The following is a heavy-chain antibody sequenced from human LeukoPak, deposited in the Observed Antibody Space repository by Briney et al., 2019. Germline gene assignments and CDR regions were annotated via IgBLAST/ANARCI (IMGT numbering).Heavy chain of an antibody. Sequence: ASVKVSCKASGYTFTDYVIHWVRQAPGQRLEWMGWISTGSANRKYSQKFQGRVTFTRDTSASIVYMDLSSLRSEDTALYYCARNRWSYLVPYWGQGTLVTVSS. V-gene: IGHV1-3*04. D-gene: IGHD1-26*01. J-gene: IGHJ4*02. CDR1: GYTFTDYV. CDR2: ISTGSANR. CDR3: ARNRWSYLVPY.